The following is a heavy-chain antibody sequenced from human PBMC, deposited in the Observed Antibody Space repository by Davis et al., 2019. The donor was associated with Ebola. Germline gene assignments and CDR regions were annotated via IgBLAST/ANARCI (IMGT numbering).Heavy chain of an antibody. V-gene: IGHV3-15*01. Sequence: GESLKISCAASGFTVSSNYMSWVRQAPGKGLEWVGRIKSKTDGGTTDYPAPVKGRFTISRDDSRNTLYLQMNSLKTEDTAVYYCTTAPWGLDYWGQGTLVTVSS. CDR3: TTAPWGLDY. CDR2: IKSKTDGGTT. D-gene: IGHD7-27*01. CDR1: GFTVSSNY. J-gene: IGHJ4*02.